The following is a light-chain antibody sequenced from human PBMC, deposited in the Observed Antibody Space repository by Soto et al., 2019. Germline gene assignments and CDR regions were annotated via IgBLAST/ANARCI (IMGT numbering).Light chain of an antibody. CDR3: SSFTNTITRYA. CDR2: EVS. V-gene: IGLV2-14*01. CDR1: SSDVGGYNY. Sequence: QSVLTQPASVSGSPGQSITISCTGTSSDVGGYNYVSWFQHHPGKAPKLIIYEVSYRPSGVSNRFSGSKSGDTASITISGLQAEDEADYYRSSFTNTITRYAFGTGTKVTVL. J-gene: IGLJ1*01.